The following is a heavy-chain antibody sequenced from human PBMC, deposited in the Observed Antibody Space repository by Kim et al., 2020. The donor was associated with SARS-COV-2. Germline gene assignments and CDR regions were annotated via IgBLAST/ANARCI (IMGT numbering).Heavy chain of an antibody. CDR2: IYYSGST. CDR1: GGSISSGGYY. Sequence: SETLSLTCTVSGGSISSGGYYWSWIRQHPGKGLEWIGYIYYSGSTYYNPSLKSRVTISVDTSKNQFSLKLSSVTAADTAVHYCARGRLTIFGVVNSFDYWGQGTLVSVSS. V-gene: IGHV4-31*03. CDR3: ARGRLTIFGVVNSFDY. J-gene: IGHJ4*02. D-gene: IGHD3-3*01.